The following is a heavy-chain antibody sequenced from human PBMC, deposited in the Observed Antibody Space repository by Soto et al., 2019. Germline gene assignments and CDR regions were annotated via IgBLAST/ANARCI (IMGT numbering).Heavy chain of an antibody. Sequence: KPSETLSLTCTVSGGSISSYYWSWIRQPPGKXPEWIGYIYYSGSTNYNPSLKSRVTISVDTSKNQFSLKLSSVTAADTAVYYCARDPADFWSGYSRGYYGMDVWGQGTTVTVSS. CDR1: GGSISSYY. CDR2: IYYSGST. D-gene: IGHD3-3*01. CDR3: ARDPADFWSGYSRGYYGMDV. J-gene: IGHJ6*02. V-gene: IGHV4-59*01.